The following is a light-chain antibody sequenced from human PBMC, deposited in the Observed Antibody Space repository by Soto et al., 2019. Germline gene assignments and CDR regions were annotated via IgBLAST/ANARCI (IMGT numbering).Light chain of an antibody. J-gene: IGKJ4*01. CDR3: QQFNVYPLT. CDR2: AAS. CDR1: QGIRDF. Sequence: DIQLTQSPSFLSASVGDRVTITCRASQGIRDFLAWYQQKPGKAPKLLIYAASTLQTGFPTRFSGIASGTEFTLIISNLQPADFATYYCQQFNVYPLTFGGGTKVEIK. V-gene: IGKV1-9*01.